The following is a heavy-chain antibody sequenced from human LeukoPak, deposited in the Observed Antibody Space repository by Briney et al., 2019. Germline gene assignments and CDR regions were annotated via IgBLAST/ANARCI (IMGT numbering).Heavy chain of an antibody. CDR1: GGTFSSYA. J-gene: IGHJ6*03. CDR3: ARGAIAAAGTHYYYYYMDV. CDR2: IIPIFGTA. D-gene: IGHD6-13*01. Sequence: SVKLSCKASGGTFSSYAISWVRQAPGQGLEWMGRIIPIFGTANYAQKFQGRVTITTDDSTSTAYMELSSLRSEDTAVYYCARGAIAAAGTHYYYYYMDVWGKGTAVTVSS. V-gene: IGHV1-69*05.